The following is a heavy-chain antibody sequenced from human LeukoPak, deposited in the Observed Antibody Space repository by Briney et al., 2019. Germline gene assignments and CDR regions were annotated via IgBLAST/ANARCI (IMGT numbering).Heavy chain of an antibody. J-gene: IGHJ4*02. CDR2: ISDSGRNT. D-gene: IGHD3-22*01. V-gene: IGHV3-23*01. CDR1: GFTFSSYA. Sequence: GGSLRLSCAASGFTFSSYAMGWVRQAPGKGLEWVSTISDSGRNTYYADSVKGRFTISRDNSKNTLYLQMNSLRAEDTAVYYCAKAAYDSSGYYLYYFDYWGQGTLVTVSS. CDR3: AKAAYDSSGYYLYYFDY.